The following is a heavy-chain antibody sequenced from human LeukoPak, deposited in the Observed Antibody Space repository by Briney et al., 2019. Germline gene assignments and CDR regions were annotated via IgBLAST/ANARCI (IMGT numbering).Heavy chain of an antibody. CDR2: INPNSGGT. D-gene: IGHD4-23*01. CDR3: AREKTTVVTYYFDY. CDR1: GYTFTGYY. Sequence: GASVTVSFKASGYTFTGYYMHWVRQAPAPGLELMGWINPNSGGTNYAQKFQGRVTMTRDTSISTAYMELSRLRSDDTAVYYCAREKTTVVTYYFDYWGLGTLVTVSS. V-gene: IGHV1-2*02. J-gene: IGHJ4*02.